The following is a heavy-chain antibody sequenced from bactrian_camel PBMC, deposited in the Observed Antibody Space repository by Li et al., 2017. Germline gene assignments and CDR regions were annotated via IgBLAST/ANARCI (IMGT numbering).Heavy chain of an antibody. CDR3: AAWPDAPYCTLTVGWYTY. CDR1: QFTFSSSRSC. Sequence: DVQLVESGGGLVQAGGSLKLSCVASQFTFSSSRSCMGWFRQAPGKDREGVAYIYTGGSSTYYADSVKGRFTISQDNAKKTLYLQMNSLKPEDTAVYYCAAWPDAPYCTLTVGWYTYWGQGTQVTVS. D-gene: IGHD1*01. CDR2: IYTGGSST. V-gene: IGHV3S31*01. J-gene: IGHJ4*01.